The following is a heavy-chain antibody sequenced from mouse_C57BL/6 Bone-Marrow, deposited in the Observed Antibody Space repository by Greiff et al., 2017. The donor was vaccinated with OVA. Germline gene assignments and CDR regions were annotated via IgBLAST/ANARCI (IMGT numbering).Heavy chain of an antibody. CDR3: AQLEMDY. D-gene: IGHD4-1*02. CDR1: GYAFSSSW. V-gene: IGHV1-82*01. CDR2: IYPGDGDT. J-gene: IGHJ4*01. Sequence: QVQLKESGPELVKPGASVKISCKASGYAFSSSWMNWVKQRPGKGLEWIGRIYPGDGDTNYNGKFKGKATLTADKSSSTAYMQLSSLTSEDSAVYFCAQLEMDYWGQGTSVTVSS.